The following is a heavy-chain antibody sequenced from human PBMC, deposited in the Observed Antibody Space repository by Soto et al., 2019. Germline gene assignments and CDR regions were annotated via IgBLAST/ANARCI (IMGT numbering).Heavy chain of an antibody. CDR1: GGSLNSGGHS. CDR3: VREGRDYSNSWFYFDY. J-gene: IGHJ4*02. V-gene: IGHV4-30-2*01. CDR2: ISLTGST. Sequence: SETLSLTCAVSGGSLNSGGHSWGWIRQPPGKGLEWIAYISLTGSTYYNPSLKSRVTISIDRSKNQLSLNLRSVTAADTAVYYCVREGRDYSNSWFYFDYWGQG. D-gene: IGHD6-13*01.